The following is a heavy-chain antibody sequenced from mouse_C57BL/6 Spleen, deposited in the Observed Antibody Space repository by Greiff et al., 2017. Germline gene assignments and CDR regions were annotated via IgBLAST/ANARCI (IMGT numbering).Heavy chain of an antibody. CDR2: IDPSDSYT. CDR1: GYTFTSYW. Sequence: QVQLKQPGAELVKPGASVKLSCKASGYTFTSYWMPWVKQRPGQGLEWIGEIDPSDSYTNYNQKFKGKATLTVDTSSSTAYMQLSSLTSEDSAVYYCARIYDGTGAMDYWGQGTSVTVSS. D-gene: IGHD2-3*01. V-gene: IGHV1-50*01. J-gene: IGHJ4*01. CDR3: ARIYDGTGAMDY.